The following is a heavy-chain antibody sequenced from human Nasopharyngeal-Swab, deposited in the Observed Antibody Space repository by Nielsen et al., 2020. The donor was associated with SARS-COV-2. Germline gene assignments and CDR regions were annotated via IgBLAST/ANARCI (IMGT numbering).Heavy chain of an antibody. CDR2: INHSGST. Sequence: WIRQPPGKGLEWIGEINHSGSTNYNPSLNSLVTISVDTSNNQFSLKLSSVTAADTAVYYCARGGWGYCSSTSCYTFDYWGQGTLVTVSS. D-gene: IGHD2-2*01. V-gene: IGHV4-34*01. J-gene: IGHJ4*02. CDR3: ARGGWGYCSSTSCYTFDY.